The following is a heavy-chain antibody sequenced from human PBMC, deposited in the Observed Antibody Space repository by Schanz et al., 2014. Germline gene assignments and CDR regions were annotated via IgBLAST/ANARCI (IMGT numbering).Heavy chain of an antibody. J-gene: IGHJ6*02. CDR2: ISYDGSNK. D-gene: IGHD2-15*01. Sequence: QVQLLQFGGGVVQPGRSLRLSCAASGFTFSSYAMHWVRQAPGKGLEWVAVISYDGSNKYYADSVKGRFTISRDNSKNTLYLQMNTLRAEDTAVYYCAKGMGYCSGGTCYDYYYYGLDVWGQGTTVTVSS. V-gene: IGHV3-30-3*01. CDR3: AKGMGYCSGGTCYDYYYYGLDV. CDR1: GFTFSSYA.